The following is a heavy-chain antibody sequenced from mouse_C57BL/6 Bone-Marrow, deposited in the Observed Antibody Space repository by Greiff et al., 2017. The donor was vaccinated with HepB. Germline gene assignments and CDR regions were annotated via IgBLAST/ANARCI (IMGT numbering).Heavy chain of an antibody. J-gene: IGHJ3*01. CDR3: ALYYGNSAWFAY. Sequence: QVHVKQPGAELVKPGASVKMSCKASGYTFTSYWITWVKQRPGQGLEWIGDIYPGSGSTNYNEKFKSKATLTVDTSSSTAYMQLSSLTSEDSAVYYCALYYGNSAWFAYWGQGTLVTVSA. CDR1: GYTFTSYW. D-gene: IGHD2-1*01. V-gene: IGHV1-55*01. CDR2: IYPGSGST.